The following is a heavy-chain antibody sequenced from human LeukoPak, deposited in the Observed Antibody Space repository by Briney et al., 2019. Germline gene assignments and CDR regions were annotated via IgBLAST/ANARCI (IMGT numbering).Heavy chain of an antibody. V-gene: IGHV3-23*01. CDR2: ISGGGGST. J-gene: IGHJ1*01. D-gene: IGHD3-22*01. Sequence: GGSLRLSCAASGFTFSSYAMSWVRQAPGKGLEWVSGISGGGGSTYYADSVKGRSTISRDNSKNTLSLQMNGLRADDTAIYYCAKTMYYFDSSGYYYFQDWGQGTLLTVSS. CDR1: GFTFSSYA. CDR3: AKTMYYFDSSGYYYFQD.